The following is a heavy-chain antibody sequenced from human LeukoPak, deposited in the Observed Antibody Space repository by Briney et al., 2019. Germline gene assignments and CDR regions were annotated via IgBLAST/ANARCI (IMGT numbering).Heavy chain of an antibody. D-gene: IGHD5-12*01. CDR1: GGSFSGYY. CDR2: INHSGST. CDR3: ARGKWLRTQVYDY. Sequence: SETLSLTCAVYGGSFSGYYWSWIRQPPGKGLEWIGEINHSGSTNYNPSLKSRVTISVDTSKNQCSLKLSSVTAADTAVYYCARGKWLRTQVYDYWGQGTLVTVSS. J-gene: IGHJ4*02. V-gene: IGHV4-34*01.